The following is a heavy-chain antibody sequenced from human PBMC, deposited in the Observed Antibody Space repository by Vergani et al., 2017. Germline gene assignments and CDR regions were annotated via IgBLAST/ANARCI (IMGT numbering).Heavy chain of an antibody. Sequence: EVQLLESGGDLVQPGGSLRLSCVASGFTFNHYAMNWVRQAPGKGLEWVSGISGSGVSTYYAGSVKGRFTISRDSSKNTLYLQMNSLSAGDTAVYYCAKANPRNSGYDYLYYYNAMDVWGQGTTVTVSS. D-gene: IGHD5-12*01. V-gene: IGHV3-23*01. CDR2: ISGSGVST. CDR1: GFTFNHYA. CDR3: AKANPRNSGYDYLYYYNAMDV. J-gene: IGHJ6*02.